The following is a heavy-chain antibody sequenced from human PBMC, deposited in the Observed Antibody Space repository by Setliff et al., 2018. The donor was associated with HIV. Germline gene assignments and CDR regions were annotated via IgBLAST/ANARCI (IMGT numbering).Heavy chain of an antibody. D-gene: IGHD3-22*01. CDR2: IYYNEKT. Sequence: SETLSLTCTVSGGSASNSRYYWAWIRQPPGKGLEYIGSIYYNEKTYYSPSLKSRVTISIDTSKNQFSLNLTSVTAADSAVYYCASRVYYYDSNNFLREEGFDPWGQGTLGTVS. V-gene: IGHV4-39*01. J-gene: IGHJ5*02. CDR3: ASRVYYYDSNNFLREEGFDP. CDR1: GGSASNSRYY.